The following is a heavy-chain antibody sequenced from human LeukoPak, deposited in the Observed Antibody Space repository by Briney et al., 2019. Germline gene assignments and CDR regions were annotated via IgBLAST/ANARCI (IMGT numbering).Heavy chain of an antibody. J-gene: IGHJ6*02. D-gene: IGHD1-7*01. V-gene: IGHV3-33*01. CDR2: IWYDGSNK. Sequence: GRSLRLSCAASGLTFTNYGMHWVRQAPGKGLEWVAVIWYDGSNKYYTGSMKGRFTISRDNSKNTLFLQMNSLRAEDTAVYYCARDRSHITGTTRYYYGMDVWGPGTTVTVSS. CDR3: ARDRSHITGTTRYYYGMDV. CDR1: GLTFTNYG.